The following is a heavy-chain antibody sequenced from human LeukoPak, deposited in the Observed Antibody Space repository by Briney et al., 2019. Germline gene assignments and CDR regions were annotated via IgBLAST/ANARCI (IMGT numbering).Heavy chain of an antibody. J-gene: IGHJ6*02. D-gene: IGHD3-10*01. CDR1: GYTLTELS. CDR3: ATKPYSITMVRGVPPGDYYGMDV. Sequence: ASVKVSCKVSGYTLTELSMHWVRQAPGKGLEWMGGFDPEDGETIYAQKFQGRVTMTEDTSTDTAYMELSSLRSEDTAVYYCATKPYSITMVRGVPPGDYYGMDVWGQGTMVTVSS. CDR2: FDPEDGET. V-gene: IGHV1-24*01.